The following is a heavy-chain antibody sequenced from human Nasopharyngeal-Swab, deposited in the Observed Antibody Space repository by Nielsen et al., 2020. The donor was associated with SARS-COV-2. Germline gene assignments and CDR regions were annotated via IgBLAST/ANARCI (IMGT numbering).Heavy chain of an antibody. V-gene: IGHV4-34*01. CDR3: ARMTPLAVAGGSWFDP. Sequence: GSLRLSCAVYGGSFSGYYWSWIRQPPGKGPEWIGEINHSGSTNYNPSLKSRVTISVDTSKNQFSLKLSSVTAAGTAAYYCARMTPLAVAGGSWFDPWGQGTLVTVSS. J-gene: IGHJ5*02. CDR2: INHSGST. D-gene: IGHD6-19*01. CDR1: GGSFSGYY.